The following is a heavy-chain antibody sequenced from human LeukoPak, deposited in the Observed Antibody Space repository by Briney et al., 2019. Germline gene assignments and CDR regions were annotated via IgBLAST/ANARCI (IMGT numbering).Heavy chain of an antibody. D-gene: IGHD5-24*01. Sequence: GGSLRLSCAASGFTFSRYAMDWVRQAPGKGLEWLSYISSTSGSIFYADSVKGRFTISRDNSKSTLYLQMNSLRAEDTAVYYCASLGATTLSVWGQGTLVTVSS. J-gene: IGHJ4*02. CDR2: ISSTSGSI. CDR1: GFTFSRYA. CDR3: ASLGATTLSV. V-gene: IGHV3-48*01.